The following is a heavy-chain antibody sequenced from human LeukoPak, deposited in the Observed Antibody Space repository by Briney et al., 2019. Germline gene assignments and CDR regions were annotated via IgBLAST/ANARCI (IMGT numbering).Heavy chain of an antibody. CDR1: EFTFTNAW. V-gene: IGHV3-15*01. J-gene: IGHJ6*02. D-gene: IGHD3-9*01. CDR2: FKSRADGGTT. Sequence: PGGSLRLSCAASEFTFTNAWMSWVRQPPGKGLEWVGRFKSRADGGTTDYAAPVKGRFIISRDDSKNTLYLQMNSLKTEDTAVYYCARNALLSDSDYGMDVWGQGTTVTVSS. CDR3: ARNALLSDSDYGMDV.